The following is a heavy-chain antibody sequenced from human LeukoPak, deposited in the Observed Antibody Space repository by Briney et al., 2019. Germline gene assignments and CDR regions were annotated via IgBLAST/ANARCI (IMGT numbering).Heavy chain of an antibody. Sequence: SETLSLTCAVSGGSISSSNWWSWIRQPPGKGLEWIGYIYYSGSTNYNPSLKSRVTISVDTSKNQFSLKLSSVTAADTAVYYCARGYCSGGSCYSYYYYNYMDVWGKGTTVTVSS. V-gene: IGHV4-61*05. CDR3: ARGYCSGGSCYSYYYYNYMDV. CDR1: GGSISSSNW. J-gene: IGHJ6*03. CDR2: IYYSGST. D-gene: IGHD2-15*01.